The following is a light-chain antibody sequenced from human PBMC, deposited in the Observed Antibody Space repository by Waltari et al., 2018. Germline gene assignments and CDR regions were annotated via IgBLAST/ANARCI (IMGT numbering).Light chain of an antibody. J-gene: IGKJ2*01. CDR2: GVS. CDR3: QQYHNWTLVMFT. V-gene: IGKV3-15*01. CDR1: QGISNN. Sequence: EIVMTQSTATLSVSPGETVTLSCRASQGISNNLAWHQQKPGQAPRPLLYGVSTRAPGIPARFSGSASGTEFTLTISSLQSEDIAVYYCQQYHNWTLVMFTFGLGTKLEIK.